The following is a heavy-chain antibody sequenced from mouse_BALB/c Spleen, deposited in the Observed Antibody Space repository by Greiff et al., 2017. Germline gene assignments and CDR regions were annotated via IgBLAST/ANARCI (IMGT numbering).Heavy chain of an antibody. CDR3: ARSGYEYDA. D-gene: IGHD2-4*01. J-gene: IGHJ3*01. Sequence: EVKLVESGAELVRPGALVKLSCKASGFNINDYYMHWVKQRPEQGLEWIGWIDPENDNTISDPKFQGKASITADTSSNTPYLQLSSLTSEDTAVYYCARSGYEYDAWGQGTLVTVSA. CDR2: IDPENDNT. V-gene: IGHV14-1*02. CDR1: GFNINDYY.